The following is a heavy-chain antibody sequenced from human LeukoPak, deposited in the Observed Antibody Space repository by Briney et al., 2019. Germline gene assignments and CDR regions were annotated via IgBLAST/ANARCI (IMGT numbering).Heavy chain of an antibody. J-gene: IGHJ4*02. CDR2: ISGSGGST. Sequence: GGSLRLSCAASGFTFSSYAMSWVRQAPGKGLEWVSAISGSGGSTYYADSVKGRFTISRDNSKNTLYLQTNSLRAEDTAVYYCARGGRGLPFDYWGQGTLVTVSS. V-gene: IGHV3-23*01. CDR3: ARGGRGLPFDY. D-gene: IGHD1-26*01. CDR1: GFTFSSYA.